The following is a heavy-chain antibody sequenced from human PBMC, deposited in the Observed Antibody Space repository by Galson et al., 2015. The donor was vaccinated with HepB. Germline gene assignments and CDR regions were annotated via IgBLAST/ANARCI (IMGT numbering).Heavy chain of an antibody. V-gene: IGHV3-23*01. Sequence: SLRLSCAASGFTFSSYAMSWVRQAPGKGLEWVSAISGSGGSTYYADSVKGRFTISRDNSKNTLYLQMNSLRAEDTAVYYCAGHPGGWQLARREGYYYYYGMDVWGQGTTVTVSS. CDR2: ISGSGGST. CDR1: GFTFSSYA. D-gene: IGHD2-15*01. CDR3: AGHPGGWQLARREGYYYYYGMDV. J-gene: IGHJ6*02.